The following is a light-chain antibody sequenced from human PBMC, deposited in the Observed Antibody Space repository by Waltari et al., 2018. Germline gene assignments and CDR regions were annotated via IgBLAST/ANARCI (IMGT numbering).Light chain of an antibody. J-gene: IGKJ1*01. CDR2: AAS. V-gene: IGKV1-39*01. Sequence: DIRMTQSPSSLSASVGDRVTITCRASQAINTYLNWYQQQPGKAPKLLIYAASRLHRGVPSRFSGSGSGTDFTLTISSLQPEDFATYYCQQSYISLTFGQGTKVEIK. CDR1: QAINTY. CDR3: QQSYISLT.